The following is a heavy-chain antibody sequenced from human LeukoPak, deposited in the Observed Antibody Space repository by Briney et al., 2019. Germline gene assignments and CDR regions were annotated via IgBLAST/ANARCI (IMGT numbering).Heavy chain of an antibody. V-gene: IGHV5-51*01. J-gene: IGHJ4*02. CDR3: ARPSFSGGWTGFDY. CDR2: IYPGDSDT. CDR1: GYSFTSYW. D-gene: IGHD6-19*01. Sequence: GESLKISCKGSGYSFTSYWIGWVRQMPGKGLEWMGIIYPGDSDTRYSPSFQGQVTMSADKSIGTASLQLSSLKASDTAMYFCARPSFSGGWTGFDYWGQGTLVTVSS.